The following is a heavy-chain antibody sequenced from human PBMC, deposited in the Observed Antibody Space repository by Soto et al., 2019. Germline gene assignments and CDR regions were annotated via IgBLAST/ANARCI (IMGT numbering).Heavy chain of an antibody. Sequence: GGSLRLSCAASGFTFSSYAMSWVRQAPGKGLEWVSAISGSGGSTYYADSVKGRFTISRDNSKNTLYLQMNSLRAEDTAVYYCAKAPRDIAARPGPIDYWGQGTLVTVSS. V-gene: IGHV3-23*01. CDR2: ISGSGGST. D-gene: IGHD6-6*01. CDR1: GFTFSSYA. J-gene: IGHJ4*02. CDR3: AKAPRDIAARPGPIDY.